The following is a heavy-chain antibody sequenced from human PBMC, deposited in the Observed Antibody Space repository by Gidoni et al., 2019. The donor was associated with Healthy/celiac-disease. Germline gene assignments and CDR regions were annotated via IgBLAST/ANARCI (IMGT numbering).Heavy chain of an antibody. D-gene: IGHD1-26*01. J-gene: IGHJ3*01. CDR2: ISPAGGSP. V-gene: IGHV3-23*01. CDR3: TRDGRFRTDGFDV. CDR1: GFTFSNYA. Sequence: EVQLLESGGGAVQPGGSLRLSCAVSGFTFSNYAMTWVRQAPGQGLAWVSAISPAGGSPSYADSVKGRFTISRDNSKNTLFLEMNNLRAEDTAVYYCTRDGRFRTDGFDVWGPGSMVTVSS.